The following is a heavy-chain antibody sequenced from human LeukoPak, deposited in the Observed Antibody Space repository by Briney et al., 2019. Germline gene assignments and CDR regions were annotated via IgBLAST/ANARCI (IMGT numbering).Heavy chain of an antibody. CDR2: ISYDGTST. D-gene: IGHD4-17*01. Sequence: PGGSLRLSCAASGFTFSSYAMHWVRQAPGKGPEWVSVISYDGTSTFYDDSVKGRFIISRDNSRNTLYLQMNSLRAEDTAVYYCARTYGPFDYWGQGTLVTVSS. CDR3: ARTYGPFDY. CDR1: GFTFSSYA. V-gene: IGHV3-30*04. J-gene: IGHJ4*02.